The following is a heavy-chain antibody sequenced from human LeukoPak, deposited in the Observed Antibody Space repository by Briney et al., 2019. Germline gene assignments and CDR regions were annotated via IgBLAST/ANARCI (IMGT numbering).Heavy chain of an antibody. CDR3: ARSPDYYDSSGPYYFDY. J-gene: IGHJ4*02. Sequence: SETLSLTCTVSGGSISSYYWSWIRQPPGKGLEWIGYIYYSGSTNYNPSLKSRVTTSVDTSKNQFSLKLSSVTAADTAVYYCARSPDYYDSSGPYYFDYWGQGTLVTVSS. CDR1: GGSISSYY. V-gene: IGHV4-59*01. CDR2: IYYSGST. D-gene: IGHD3-22*01.